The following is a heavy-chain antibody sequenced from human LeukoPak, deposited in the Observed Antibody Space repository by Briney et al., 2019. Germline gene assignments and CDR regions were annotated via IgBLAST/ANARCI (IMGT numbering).Heavy chain of an antibody. CDR2: IIPIFGTA. CDR3: ARSRAYCDILTGYPNYYYYYGMDV. D-gene: IGHD3-9*01. Sequence: GASVKVSCKASGGTFSSYAISWVRQAPGQGLEWMGGIIPIFGTANYAQKFQGRVTITADESTSTAYMELSSLRSEDTAVYYCARSRAYCDILTGYPNYYYYYGMDVWGQGTTVTVSS. J-gene: IGHJ6*02. CDR1: GGTFSSYA. V-gene: IGHV1-69*13.